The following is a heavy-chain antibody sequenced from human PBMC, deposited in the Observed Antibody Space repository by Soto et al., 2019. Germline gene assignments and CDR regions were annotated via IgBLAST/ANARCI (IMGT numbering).Heavy chain of an antibody. CDR3: ARVSYYYDSSGYYFDY. J-gene: IGHJ4*02. D-gene: IGHD3-22*01. CDR1: GGSISSYY. V-gene: IGHV4-59*01. CDR2: IYYSGST. Sequence: PXGTLSLTCTVSGGSISSYYWSWIRQPPGKGLEWIGYIYYSGSTNYNPSLKSRVTISVDTSKNQFSLKLSSVTAADTAVYYCARVSYYYDSSGYYFDYWGQGTLVTVSS.